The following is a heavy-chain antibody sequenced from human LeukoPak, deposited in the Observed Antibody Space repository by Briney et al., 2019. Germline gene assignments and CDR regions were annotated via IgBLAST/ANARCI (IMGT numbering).Heavy chain of an antibody. J-gene: IGHJ3*02. CDR3: ARVGSSGWYLGAFDI. V-gene: IGHV4-59*01. CDR2: IYYRGST. Sequence: SETLSLTCTVSGGSISSYYWSWIRQPPGKGLERIGYIYYRGSTHYNPSLKSPVTISVATSKNLFSLKLSSVTAAATAVYYCARVGSSGWYLGAFDIWGQGTMVTVSS. CDR1: GGSISSYY. D-gene: IGHD6-19*01.